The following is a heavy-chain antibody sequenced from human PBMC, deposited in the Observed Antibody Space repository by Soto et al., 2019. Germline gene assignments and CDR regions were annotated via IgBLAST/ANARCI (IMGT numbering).Heavy chain of an antibody. Sequence: LSLTCAVYGRSFSGYYWSWIRRPPGKGLEWIGEINHSGSTNYNPSLKSRVTISVDTSKNQFSLKLSSVTAADTAVYYCARGRAMVRGVRFYYYYGMDVWGQGTTVTVSS. J-gene: IGHJ6*02. CDR3: ARGRAMVRGVRFYYYYGMDV. D-gene: IGHD3-10*01. CDR2: INHSGST. V-gene: IGHV4-34*01. CDR1: GRSFSGYY.